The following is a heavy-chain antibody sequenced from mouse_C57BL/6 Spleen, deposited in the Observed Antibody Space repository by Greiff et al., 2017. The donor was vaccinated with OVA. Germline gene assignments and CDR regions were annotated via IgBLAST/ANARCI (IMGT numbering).Heavy chain of an antibody. Sequence: QVQLKESGAELARPGASVKMSCKASGYTFTSYTMHWVKQRPGQGLEWIGYINPSSGYTKYNQKFKDKATLTADKSSSTAYMQLSSLTSEDSAVCYCARAYDYEPWDAMDYWGQGTSVTVSS. V-gene: IGHV1-4*01. D-gene: IGHD2-4*01. CDR1: GYTFTSYT. J-gene: IGHJ4*01. CDR3: ARAYDYEPWDAMDY. CDR2: INPSSGYT.